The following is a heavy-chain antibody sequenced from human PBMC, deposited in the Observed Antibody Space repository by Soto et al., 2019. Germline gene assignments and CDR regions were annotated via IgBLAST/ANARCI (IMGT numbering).Heavy chain of an antibody. V-gene: IGHV3-23*01. J-gene: IGHJ6*02. Sequence: EVQLLESRGGLVQPGGSLRLSCAASGFTFSSYAMSWVRQAPGKGLEWVSAISGSGGSTYYADSVKGRFTISRDNSKNTPYLQMNSLRAEDTAVYYCAAAGTSYYGLDVWGQGTTVTVSS. CDR1: GFTFSSYA. D-gene: IGHD6-13*01. CDR3: AAAGTSYYGLDV. CDR2: ISGSGGST.